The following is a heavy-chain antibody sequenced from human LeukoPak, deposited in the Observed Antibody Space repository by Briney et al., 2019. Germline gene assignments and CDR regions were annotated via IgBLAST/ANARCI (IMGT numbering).Heavy chain of an antibody. Sequence: SETLSLTCTVSGDSINSFYWSWIRQPAGKGLEWIGRIYTSGSTNYSPSLKSRVTMSVDTSKNQFSLKLSSVTAADTAVYYCARDVVAAVGSFDYWGQGTPVTVSS. V-gene: IGHV4-4*07. D-gene: IGHD2-2*01. CDR3: ARDVVAAVGSFDY. J-gene: IGHJ4*02. CDR2: IYTSGST. CDR1: GDSINSFY.